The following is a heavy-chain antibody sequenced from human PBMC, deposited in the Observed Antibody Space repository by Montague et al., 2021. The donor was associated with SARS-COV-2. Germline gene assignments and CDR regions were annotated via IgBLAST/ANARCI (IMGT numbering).Heavy chain of an antibody. J-gene: IGHJ4*02. CDR1: GDSVGVDNPR. CDR3: ARERWAVGVSFDY. D-gene: IGHD1-26*01. CDR2: TYYMFRWSN. V-gene: IGHV6-1*01. Sequence: CAISGDSVGVDNPRCRWDKQSPSLQLQRQGGTYYMFRWSNDYAVSVRSRIIINPDTSTNQFSLQLSSVTPEDTAVYFCARERWAVGVSFDYWGQGTLVTVAS.